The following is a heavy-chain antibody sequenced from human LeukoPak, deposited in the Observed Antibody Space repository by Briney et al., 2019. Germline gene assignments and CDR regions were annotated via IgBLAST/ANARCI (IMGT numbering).Heavy chain of an antibody. CDR2: ISGSGGST. J-gene: IGHJ4*02. CDR3: AKNFQRPLGGLTDTAMVLFDY. Sequence: GGSLRLSCAASGFTFSSYAMSWVRQAPGKGLEWVSAISGSGGSTYYADSVKGRFTISRDNSKNTLYLQMNSLRAEDTAVYYCAKNFQRPLGGLTDTAMVLFDYWGQGTLVTVSS. V-gene: IGHV3-23*01. D-gene: IGHD5-18*01. CDR1: GFTFSSYA.